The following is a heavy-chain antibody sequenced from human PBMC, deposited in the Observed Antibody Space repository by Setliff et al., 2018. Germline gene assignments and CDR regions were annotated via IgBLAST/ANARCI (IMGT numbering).Heavy chain of an antibody. D-gene: IGHD3-16*01. J-gene: IGHJ6*03. Sequence: GASVKVSCKASGGTLRDYAISRVRQAPGQGLEWMGGIIPVFGTTYKEQKFQDRVAITADESATTVYMEMNSLSHDDTAVYYCATEGAYYDSHSHMDVWGKGTTVTVSS. CDR2: IIPVFGTT. CDR1: GGTLRDYA. CDR3: ATEGAYYDSHSHMDV. V-gene: IGHV1-69*13.